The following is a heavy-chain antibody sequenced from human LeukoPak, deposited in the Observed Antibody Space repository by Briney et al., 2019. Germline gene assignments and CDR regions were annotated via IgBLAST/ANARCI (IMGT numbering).Heavy chain of an antibody. CDR2: IYTSGST. J-gene: IGHJ4*02. CDR3: ARGRVRNDY. V-gene: IGHV4-61*02. CDR1: GGSISSGSYY. Sequence: PSQTLSLTCTVSGGSISSGSYYWSWIRQPAGKGLEWIGRIYTSGSTNYNPSLKSRVTISVDTSKNQFSLKLSSVTAADTAVYYCARGRVRNDYWGQGTLVTVSS.